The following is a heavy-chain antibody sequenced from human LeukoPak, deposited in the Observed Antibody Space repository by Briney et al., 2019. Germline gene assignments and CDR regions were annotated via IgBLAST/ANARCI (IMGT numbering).Heavy chain of an antibody. CDR2: INPNSGGT. CDR3: ARDGSYYGSGSYYKADY. CDR1: GYTFTGYY. J-gene: IGHJ4*02. Sequence: ASVKVSCKASGYTFTGYYMHWVRQAPGQGLEWMGCINPNSGGTNYAQKFQGRVTMTRDTSISTAYMELSRLRSDDTAVYYCARDGSYYGSGSYYKADYWGQGTLVTVSS. V-gene: IGHV1-2*02. D-gene: IGHD3-10*01.